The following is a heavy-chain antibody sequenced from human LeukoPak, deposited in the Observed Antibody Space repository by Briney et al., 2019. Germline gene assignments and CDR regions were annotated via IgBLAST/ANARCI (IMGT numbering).Heavy chain of an antibody. CDR2: IYSTGST. CDR1: GGSINFYY. V-gene: IGHV4-4*07. CDR3: ARGIADPYSFDS. J-gene: IGHJ4*02. D-gene: IGHD6-13*01. Sequence: SETLSLTCTVSGGSINFYYWSWIRQPAGKGLEWIGRIYSTGSTNYSPSLKSRVTMSVDKSKNQFSLNLSSVTAADTAVYYCARGIADPYSFDSWGQGTLVTVSS.